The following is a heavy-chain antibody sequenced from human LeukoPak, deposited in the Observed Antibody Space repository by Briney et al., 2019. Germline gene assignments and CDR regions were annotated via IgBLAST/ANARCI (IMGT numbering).Heavy chain of an antibody. CDR2: ISGSGGST. CDR3: AKDRRLPMVVTAIDY. D-gene: IGHD2-21*02. CDR1: GFTFSTYA. V-gene: IGHV3-23*01. J-gene: IGHJ4*02. Sequence: GGSLRLSCAASGFTFSTYAMTWVRQAPGKGLEWVSSISGSGGSTFYADSVKGRFTISRDNSKNTLYLQMNSLRAEDTAVYYCAKDRRLPMVVTAIDYWGQGTLVAVSS.